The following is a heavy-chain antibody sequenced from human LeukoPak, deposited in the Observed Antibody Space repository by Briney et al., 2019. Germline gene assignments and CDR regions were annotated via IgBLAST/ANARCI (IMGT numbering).Heavy chain of an antibody. D-gene: IGHD6-13*01. Sequence: GASVKVSCKASGYTFTSYYMHWVRQAPGQGLEWMGIINPSGGSTSYAQKFQGRVTMTRDMSTSTAYMELSRLRSDDTAVYYCARDSLGIAAAGTGPNWFDPWGQGTLVTVSS. CDR3: ARDSLGIAAAGTGPNWFDP. CDR1: GYTFTSYY. CDR2: INPSGGST. J-gene: IGHJ5*02. V-gene: IGHV1-46*01.